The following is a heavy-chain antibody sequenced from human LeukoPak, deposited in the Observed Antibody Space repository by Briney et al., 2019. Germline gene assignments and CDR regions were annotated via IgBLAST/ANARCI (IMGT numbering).Heavy chain of an antibody. J-gene: IGHJ4*02. CDR1: GGTFISYA. Sequence: ASVKVSCKASGGTFISYAISWVRQAPGQGLEWMGGIIPIFGTANYAQKFQGRVTITADESTSTAYMELSSLRSEDTAVYYCASSPGGLRFLEWLFFDYWGQGTLSPSPQ. CDR2: IIPIFGTA. CDR3: ASSPGGLRFLEWLFFDY. D-gene: IGHD3-3*01. V-gene: IGHV1-69*13.